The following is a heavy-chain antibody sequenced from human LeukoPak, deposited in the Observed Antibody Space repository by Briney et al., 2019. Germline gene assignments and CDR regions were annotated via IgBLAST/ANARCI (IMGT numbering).Heavy chain of an antibody. CDR2: IIPIFGTA. D-gene: IGHD2-15*01. J-gene: IGHJ6*02. V-gene: IGHV1-69*13. CDR3: ASLGYCSGGSCGDYYYYGMDV. Sequence: ASVKVSCKASGGTFSSYAISWVRQAPGQGLEWMGGIIPIFGTANYAQKFQGRVTITADESTSTAYMELSSLRSEDTAVYYCASLGYCSGGSCGDYYYYGMDVWGQGTTVTDSS. CDR1: GGTFSSYA.